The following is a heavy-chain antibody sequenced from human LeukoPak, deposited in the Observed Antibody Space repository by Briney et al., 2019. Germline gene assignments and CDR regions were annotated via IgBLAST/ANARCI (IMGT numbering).Heavy chain of an antibody. CDR2: IYYSGST. Sequence: SETLSLTCTVSGGSISSSSYYWGWIRQPPGKGLEWIGSIYYSGSTYYNPSLKSRVTISVDTSKNQFSLKLSSVTAADTAVYYCARGRIVGATLLGWGQGTLVTVSS. CDR1: GGSISSSSYY. D-gene: IGHD1-26*01. J-gene: IGHJ4*02. V-gene: IGHV4-39*01. CDR3: ARGRIVGATLLG.